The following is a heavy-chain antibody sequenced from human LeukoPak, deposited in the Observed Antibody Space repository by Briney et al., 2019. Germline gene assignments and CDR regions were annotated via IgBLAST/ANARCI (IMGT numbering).Heavy chain of an antibody. D-gene: IGHD2-2*01. CDR2: IKHDGSEK. Sequence: GGSLRLSCAASGFTFSSYWMRWVRQAPGKGLEGVANIKHDGSEKYYVDSVKGRFTISRDNAKNSLYLQMNSLRAEDTAVYYCARDMSRYCSSTSCYGHFQHWGQGTLVTVSS. J-gene: IGHJ1*01. V-gene: IGHV3-7*01. CDR1: GFTFSSYW. CDR3: ARDMSRYCSSTSCYGHFQH.